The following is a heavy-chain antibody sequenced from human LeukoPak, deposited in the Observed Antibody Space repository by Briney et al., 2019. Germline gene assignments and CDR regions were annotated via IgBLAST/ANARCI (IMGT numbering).Heavy chain of an antibody. Sequence: SGTLSLTCAVSGGSISSYYWNWIRQPPGKGLEWIGYIYYSGSTNYNPSLKSRVTISVDTSKNQFSLKLSSVTAADTAVYFCARQLRGEAVAGHLQPFDYWGQGTLVTVSS. V-gene: IGHV4-59*08. CDR1: GGSISSYY. J-gene: IGHJ4*02. CDR3: ARQLRGEAVAGHLQPFDY. D-gene: IGHD6-19*01. CDR2: IYYSGST.